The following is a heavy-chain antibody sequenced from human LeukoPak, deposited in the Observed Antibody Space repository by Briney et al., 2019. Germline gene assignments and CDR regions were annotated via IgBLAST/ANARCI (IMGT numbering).Heavy chain of an antibody. J-gene: IGHJ4*02. CDR3: ARDLCHGGSCFES. Sequence: ASVKVSCKTSGYTFTDYYVHWVRQAPGQGLEWLAWINPDSGATNFAQRFQGRVTMTRDTSVNTVHMELNRLRSDDTAVYYCARDLCHGGSCFESRGRGTLVTVSS. V-gene: IGHV1-2*02. CDR1: GYTFTDYY. CDR2: INPDSGAT. D-gene: IGHD2-15*01.